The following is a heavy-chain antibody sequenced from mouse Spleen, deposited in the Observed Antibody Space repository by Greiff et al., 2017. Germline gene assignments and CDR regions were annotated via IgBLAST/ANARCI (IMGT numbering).Heavy chain of an antibody. CDR1: GYTFTDYY. CDR3: ARRGDYGDYAMDY. CDR2: INPNNGGT. V-gene: IGHV1-26*01. J-gene: IGHJ4*01. Sequence: VQLQQSGPELVKPGASVKISCKASGYTFTDYYMNWVKQSHGKSLEWIGDINPNNGGTSYNQKFKGKATLTVDKSSSTAYMELRSLTSEDSAVYYCARRGDYGDYAMDYWGQGTSVTVSS. D-gene: IGHD2-4*01.